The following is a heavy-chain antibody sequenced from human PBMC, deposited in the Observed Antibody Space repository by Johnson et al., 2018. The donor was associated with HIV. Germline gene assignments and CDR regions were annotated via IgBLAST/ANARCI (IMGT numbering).Heavy chain of an antibody. CDR2: LYADGRT. D-gene: IGHD1-26*01. CDR1: GFTVSSNY. CDR3: ATKGSKWELIVEGFAV. J-gene: IGHJ3*01. Sequence: VQVVESGGGLVQPGGSLRVSCAASGFTVSSNYMSWVRQAPGKGLVWVSVLYADGRTYYADSVKGRFTVSSDYSENTLYLQMNSLTAEDTAVYYCATKGSKWELIVEGFAVWGQGTMVTVSS. V-gene: IGHV3-66*02.